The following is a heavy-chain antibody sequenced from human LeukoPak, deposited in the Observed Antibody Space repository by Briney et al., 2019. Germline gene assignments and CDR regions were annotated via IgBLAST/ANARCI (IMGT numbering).Heavy chain of an antibody. V-gene: IGHV3-23*01. CDR1: GFTFSSYA. CDR2: ISSSGGST. D-gene: IGHD6-13*01. CDR3: AKPPPGYSSSWLGYYFDY. J-gene: IGHJ4*02. Sequence: GGPLRLSCAASGFTFSSYAMSWVRQAPGKGLEWVSAISSSGGSTYYADSVKGRFTISRDNSKNTLYLQMNSLRAEDTAVYYCAKPPPGYSSSWLGYYFDYWGQGTLVTVSS.